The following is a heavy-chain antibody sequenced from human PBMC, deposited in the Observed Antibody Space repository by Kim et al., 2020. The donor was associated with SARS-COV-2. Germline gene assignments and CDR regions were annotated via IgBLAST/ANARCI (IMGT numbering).Heavy chain of an antibody. CDR2: IYYLGST. CDR3: ARSPLWLPFDY. CDR1: GGSISSSY. D-gene: IGHD3-10*01. V-gene: IGHV4-59*01. Sequence: SETLSLTCTVSGGSISSSYWNWIRQPPGKGLEWIGYIYYLGSTNYNPSLKSRVTISVDTSKNQFSLKLSSVTAADTAVYYCARSPLWLPFDYWGQGTLV. J-gene: IGHJ4*02.